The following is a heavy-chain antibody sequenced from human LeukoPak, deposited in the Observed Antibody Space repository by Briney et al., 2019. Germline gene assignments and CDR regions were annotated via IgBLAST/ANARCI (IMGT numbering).Heavy chain of an antibody. V-gene: IGHV1-2*02. Sequence: GASVKVSCKASGYTFTGYYMRWVRQAPGQGLEWMGWINPNSGGTNYAQKFQGRVTMTRDTSISTTSMELSGLRSDDTAVYYCARENGAYCSGGSCYDAFDIWGQGTMVTVSS. J-gene: IGHJ3*02. CDR2: INPNSGGT. CDR3: ARENGAYCSGGSCYDAFDI. D-gene: IGHD2-15*01. CDR1: GYTFTGYY.